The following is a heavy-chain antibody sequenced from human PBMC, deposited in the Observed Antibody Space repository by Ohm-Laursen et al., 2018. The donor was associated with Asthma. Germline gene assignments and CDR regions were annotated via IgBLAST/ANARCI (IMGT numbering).Heavy chain of an antibody. CDR3: ARVGFLYDSSGYDAFDI. CDR2: LNRGGSAT. D-gene: IGHD3-22*01. V-gene: IGHV3-74*01. J-gene: IGHJ3*02. CDR1: GFTITNSW. Sequence: SLRLSCAAPGFTITNSWVHWVRQAPGEGLVWVARLNRGGSATSYADFVKGRFTISRDNAKNTVYLQMKSLRVEDTAVYYCARVGFLYDSSGYDAFDIWGQGTTVTVSS.